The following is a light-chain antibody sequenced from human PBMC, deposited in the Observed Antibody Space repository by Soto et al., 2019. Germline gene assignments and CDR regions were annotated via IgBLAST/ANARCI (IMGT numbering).Light chain of an antibody. CDR1: SSDVGGYNY. Sequence: QSALTQPASVSGSPGQSITISCTGTSSDVGGYNYVSWYQQLPGKAPKLMIYDVSDRPSGVSNRFSGSKSGNTASLTISGLQAEDEADYYCQAYDNSLGVSVLFGGGTQLTVL. CDR2: DVS. J-gene: IGLJ7*01. CDR3: QAYDNSLGVSVL. V-gene: IGLV2-14*01.